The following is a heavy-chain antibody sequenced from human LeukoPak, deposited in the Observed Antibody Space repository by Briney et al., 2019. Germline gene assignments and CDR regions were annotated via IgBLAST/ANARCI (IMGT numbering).Heavy chain of an antibody. J-gene: IGHJ4*02. CDR1: GFTFSTYS. CDR3: ARVKGTERDY. D-gene: IGHD3/OR15-3a*01. CDR2: ISGSSTYI. V-gene: IGHV3-21*01. Sequence: GGSLRLSCAASGFTFSTYSMNWVRQAPGKGLEWFSSISGSSTYIFYADSVKGRFTISRDNAKNSLYLQMNSLRVEDTAVYYCARVKGTERDYWGQGTLVTVSS.